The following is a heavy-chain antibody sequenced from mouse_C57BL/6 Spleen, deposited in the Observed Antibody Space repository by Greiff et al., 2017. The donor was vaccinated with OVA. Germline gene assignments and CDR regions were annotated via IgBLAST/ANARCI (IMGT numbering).Heavy chain of an antibody. V-gene: IGHV6-3*01. CDR3: TAGYYDFDY. Sequence: EVKLVESGGGLVQPGGSMKLSCVASGFTFSNYWMNWVRQSPEKGLEWVAQIRLKSDNYATHYAASVKGRFTISRDDSKRSVYLQMNNLRAEDTGMYYCTAGYYDFDYWGQGTTRTVSS. D-gene: IGHD2-3*01. J-gene: IGHJ2*01. CDR1: GFTFSNYW. CDR2: IRLKSDNYAT.